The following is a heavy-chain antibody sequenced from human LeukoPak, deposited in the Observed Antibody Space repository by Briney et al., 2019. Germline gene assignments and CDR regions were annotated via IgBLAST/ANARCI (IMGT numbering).Heavy chain of an antibody. CDR1: GGSISSGSYY. CDR2: IYTSGST. J-gene: IGHJ4*02. V-gene: IGHV4-61*02. CDR3: ARDIVVVPDAADY. Sequence: PSETLSLTCTVSGGSISSGSYYWSWMRQPAGKGREGVGRIYTSGSTNYNPSLKSRATISVDTSKNQFSLKLSSVTAAATGVYYCARDIVVVPDAADYWGQGTLVTVSS. D-gene: IGHD2-2*01.